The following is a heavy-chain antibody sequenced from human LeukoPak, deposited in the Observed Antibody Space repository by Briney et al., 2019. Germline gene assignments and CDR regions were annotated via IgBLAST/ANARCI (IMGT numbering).Heavy chain of an antibody. CDR2: IYYGGST. CDR3: ARQQEYNYGRFDY. J-gene: IGHJ4*02. Sequence: SETLSLTCTVSGGSISSYYWSWIRQPPGKGLEWLGYIYYGGSTNYNPSLKSRVTISVDKSKKQFSLKLNSVTAADTAVYYCARQQEYNYGRFDYGGQEPLVTAPS. CDR1: GGSISSYY. D-gene: IGHD5-18*01. V-gene: IGHV4-59*08.